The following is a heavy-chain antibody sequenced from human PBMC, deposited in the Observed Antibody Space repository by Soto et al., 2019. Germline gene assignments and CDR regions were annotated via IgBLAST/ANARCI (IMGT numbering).Heavy chain of an antibody. V-gene: IGHV1-69*12. CDR1: GGTFSSYA. Sequence: QVQLVQSGAEVKKPGSSVKVSCKASGGTFSSYAISWVRQAPGQGLEWMGGIIPIFGTANYAQKFQARVTITADESTSTAYMELSSLRSEDTAVYYCARGGYCSGGSCQRWFDPWGQGTLVTVSS. CDR2: IIPIFGTA. CDR3: ARGGYCSGGSCQRWFDP. J-gene: IGHJ5*02. D-gene: IGHD2-15*01.